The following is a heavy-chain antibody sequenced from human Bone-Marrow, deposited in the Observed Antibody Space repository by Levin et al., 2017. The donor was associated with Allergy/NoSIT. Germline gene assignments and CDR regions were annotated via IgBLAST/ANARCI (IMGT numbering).Heavy chain of an antibody. J-gene: IGHJ4*02. CDR1: GGSISGGGYY. CDR2: IYYSGNT. D-gene: IGHD5-12*01. Sequence: LRLSCTVSGGSISGGGYYWSWIRQHPGKGLEWIGYIYYSGNTYYNPSFKSRVIISVVTSKNQLSLKLTSVTVADTAVYYCARFNGYEFDYWGQGTLVTVSS. CDR3: ARFNGYEFDY. V-gene: IGHV4-31*03.